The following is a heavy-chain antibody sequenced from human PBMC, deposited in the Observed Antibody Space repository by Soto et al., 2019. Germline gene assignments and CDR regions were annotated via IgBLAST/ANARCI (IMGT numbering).Heavy chain of an antibody. V-gene: IGHV4-34*01. CDR2: INHSGST. Sequence: SETLCLTCAVYGGSFSGYYWSWIRQPPGKGLEWIGEINHSGSTNYNPSLKSRVTISVDTSKNQFSLKLSSVTAADTAVYYCARPLRGYSYGYFDYWGQGTLVTVSS. J-gene: IGHJ4*02. CDR3: ARPLRGYSYGYFDY. CDR1: GGSFSGYY. D-gene: IGHD5-18*01.